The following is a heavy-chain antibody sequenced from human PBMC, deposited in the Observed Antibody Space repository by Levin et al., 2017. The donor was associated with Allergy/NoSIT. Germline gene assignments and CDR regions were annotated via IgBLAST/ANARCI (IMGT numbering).Heavy chain of an antibody. V-gene: IGHV4-59*08. CDR2: IYYSGST. D-gene: IGHD3-9*01. J-gene: IGHJ4*02. Sequence: SETLSLTCTVSGGSISSYYWSWIRQPPGKGLEWIGYIYYSGSTNYNPSLKSRVTISVDTSKNQFSLKLSSVTAADTAVYYCASHPDILTGYDYWGQGTLVTVSS. CDR1: GGSISSYY. CDR3: ASHPDILTGYDY.